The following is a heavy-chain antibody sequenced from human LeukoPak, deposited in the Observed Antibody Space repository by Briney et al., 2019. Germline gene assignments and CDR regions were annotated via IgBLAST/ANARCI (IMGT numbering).Heavy chain of an antibody. D-gene: IGHD6-13*01. Sequence: PGGSLRLSCAASGFTFSSYAMSWVRQAPGKGLEWVSAISGSGGSTYYADSVKGRFTISRDNSKNTLYLQMDSLRAEDTAVYYCAKGHSSSWYNYFDYWGQGTLVTVSS. CDR3: AKGHSSSWYNYFDY. CDR2: ISGSGGST. J-gene: IGHJ4*02. CDR1: GFTFSSYA. V-gene: IGHV3-23*01.